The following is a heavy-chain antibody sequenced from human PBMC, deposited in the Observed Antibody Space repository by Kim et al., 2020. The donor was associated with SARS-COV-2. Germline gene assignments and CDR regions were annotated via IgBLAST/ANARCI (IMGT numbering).Heavy chain of an antibody. CDR1: GFTVSSYA. CDR2: ISGSGGST. V-gene: IGHV3-23*01. CDR3: AKDLTFGGFIGHFDY. D-gene: IGHD3-16*02. Sequence: GGSLRLSCVASGFTVSSYAMSWVRQAPGKRLEWVSSISGSGGSTYYADSVKGRFTISRDNSNSTLFLQMHSLRAEDTALYYCAKDLTFGGFIGHFDYWG. J-gene: IGHJ4*01.